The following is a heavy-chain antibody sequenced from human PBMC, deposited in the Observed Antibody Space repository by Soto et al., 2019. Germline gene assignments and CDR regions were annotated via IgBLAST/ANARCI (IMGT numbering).Heavy chain of an antibody. V-gene: IGHV4-31*03. J-gene: IGHJ4*02. Sequence: SETLSLTCTVSGGSISSGGYYWSWIRQHPGKGLEWIGYIYYSGGTYYNPSLKSRVTISVDTSKNQFSLKLSSVTAAHTAVYYCEREGGYGAVFDYWGQGTLVTVSS. CDR3: EREGGYGAVFDY. CDR2: IYYSGGT. D-gene: IGHD4-17*01. CDR1: GGSISSGGYY.